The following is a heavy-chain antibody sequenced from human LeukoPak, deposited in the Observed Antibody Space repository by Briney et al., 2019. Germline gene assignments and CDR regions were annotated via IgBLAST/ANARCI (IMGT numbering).Heavy chain of an antibody. Sequence: GGSLRLSCAASGFTFSSYWMHWVRQAPGKGLVWVSRINSDESSTSYADSVKGRFTISRDNAKNTLSLQMNSLRAEDTAVYYCARDDYGDVPDLFDYWGQGTLVTVSS. D-gene: IGHD4-17*01. CDR2: INSDESST. CDR1: GFTFSSYW. J-gene: IGHJ4*02. CDR3: ARDDYGDVPDLFDY. V-gene: IGHV3-74*01.